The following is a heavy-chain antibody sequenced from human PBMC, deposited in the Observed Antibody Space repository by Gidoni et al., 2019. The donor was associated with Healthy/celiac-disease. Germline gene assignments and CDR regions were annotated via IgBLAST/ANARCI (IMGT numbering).Heavy chain of an antibody. CDR2: INAGNGNT. CDR3: ARVGCSSTSCYATNWFDP. D-gene: IGHD2-2*01. CDR1: GYTFTSYA. V-gene: IGHV1-3*01. Sequence: QVQLVQSGAEVKKPGASVKVSCKASGYTFTSYAMHWVRQAPGQRLEWMGWINAGNGNTKYSQKFQGRVTITRDTSASTAYMELSSLRSEDTAVYYCARVGCSSTSCYATNWFDPWGQGTLVTVSS. J-gene: IGHJ5*02.